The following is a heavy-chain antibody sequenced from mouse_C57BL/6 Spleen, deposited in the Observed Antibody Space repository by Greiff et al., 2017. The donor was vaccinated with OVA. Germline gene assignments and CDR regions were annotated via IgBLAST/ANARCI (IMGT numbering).Heavy chain of an antibody. Sequence: VQLQQSGAELARPGASVKMSCKASGYTFTSYTMHWVKPRPGQGLEWIGYINPSRGYTKYNQKFKDKATLTADNSSSTASMQLSSLTSEDSAVYYWAISRDYGSFFDYWGQGTTLTVSS. CDR1: GYTFTSYT. CDR2: INPSRGYT. D-gene: IGHD1-1*01. CDR3: AISRDYGSFFDY. V-gene: IGHV1-4*01. J-gene: IGHJ2*01.